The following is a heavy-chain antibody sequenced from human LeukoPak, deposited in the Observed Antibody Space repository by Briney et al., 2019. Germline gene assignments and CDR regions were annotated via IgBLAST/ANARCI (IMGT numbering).Heavy chain of an antibody. D-gene: IGHD2-2*02. CDR1: GFSFSSYW. Sequence: PGRSLRLSCAASGFSFSSYWMNWVRQAPGKGLVWVAHINTDGRTTTYADSVKGRFTVARDNAKNTLYLEMNRLRAEDTAVYYCARDNTYMFDYWGQGTQVTVSS. CDR2: INTDGRTT. CDR3: ARDNTYMFDY. J-gene: IGHJ4*02. V-gene: IGHV3-74*01.